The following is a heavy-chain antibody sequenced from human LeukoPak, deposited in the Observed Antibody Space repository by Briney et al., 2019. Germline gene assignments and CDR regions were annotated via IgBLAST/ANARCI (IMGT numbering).Heavy chain of an antibody. CDR1: GFTFSSYG. V-gene: IGHV3-30*18. CDR3: AKERADYGDYEYGMDV. Sequence: GGSLRLSCAASGFTFSSYGMHWVRQAPGKGLEWVAVISYDGSNKYYADSVKGRFTISRDNSKNTLYLQMNSLRAEDTAVYYCAKERADYGDYEYGMDVWGQGTTVTVFS. J-gene: IGHJ6*02. CDR2: ISYDGSNK. D-gene: IGHD4-17*01.